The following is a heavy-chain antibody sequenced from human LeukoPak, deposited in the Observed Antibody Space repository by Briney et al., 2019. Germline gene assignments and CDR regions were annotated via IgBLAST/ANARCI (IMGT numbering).Heavy chain of an antibody. CDR2: ISGSGGST. CDR1: GFTFSSYA. Sequence: GGSLRLSCAASGFTFSSYAMSWVRQAPGKGLEWVSAISGSGGSTYYADFVKGRFTISRDNSKNTVYLQLNSLRAGDTAIYYCTKDRRGPAAGTWYFDSWGQGTLVTVSS. D-gene: IGHD6-13*01. V-gene: IGHV3-23*01. J-gene: IGHJ4*02. CDR3: TKDRRGPAAGTWYFDS.